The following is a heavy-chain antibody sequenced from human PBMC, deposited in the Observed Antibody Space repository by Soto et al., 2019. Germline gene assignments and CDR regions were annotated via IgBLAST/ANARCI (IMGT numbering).Heavy chain of an antibody. V-gene: IGHV3-30*18. CDR3: AKDPGSSWYYFDY. CDR2: ISYDGSNK. CDR1: GFTFSSDG. J-gene: IGHJ4*02. D-gene: IGHD6-13*01. Sequence: GGSLRLSCAASGFTFSSDGMHWVRQALGKGLEWVAVISYDGSNKYYADSVKGRFTISRDNSKNTLYLQMNSLRAEDTAVYYCAKDPGSSWYYFDYWGQGTLVTVSS.